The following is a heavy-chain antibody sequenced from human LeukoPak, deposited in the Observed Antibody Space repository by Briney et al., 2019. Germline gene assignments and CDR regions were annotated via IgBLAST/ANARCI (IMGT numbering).Heavy chain of an antibody. Sequence: PGGSLRLSCAASGFTFSSYAMSWVRQAPGKGLEWVSAISGSGGSTYYADSVKGRFTISRDNSKNTLYLQMNSLRAEDTAVYYCAKVKGFVVVPAAWFDYWGQGTLVTVSS. CDR2: ISGSGGST. J-gene: IGHJ4*02. D-gene: IGHD2-2*01. CDR1: GFTFSSYA. V-gene: IGHV3-23*01. CDR3: AKVKGFVVVPAAWFDY.